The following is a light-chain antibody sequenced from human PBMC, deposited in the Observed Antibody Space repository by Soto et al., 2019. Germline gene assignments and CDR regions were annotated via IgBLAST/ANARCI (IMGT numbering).Light chain of an antibody. Sequence: DIHMTQSASSVSASVGYRVTITCRASQGISNWLAWYQQKQGKAPKLLIYAASSLLSGVPSRFSGGRYGTDFNFTISSLQTEDFATYYCQQANSFPWTFGQGTKVDIK. CDR1: QGISNW. CDR3: QQANSFPWT. J-gene: IGKJ1*01. V-gene: IGKV1-12*01. CDR2: AAS.